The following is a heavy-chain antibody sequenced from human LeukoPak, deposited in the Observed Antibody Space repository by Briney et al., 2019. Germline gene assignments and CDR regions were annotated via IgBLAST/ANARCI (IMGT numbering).Heavy chain of an antibody. J-gene: IGHJ4*02. CDR3: AKDRIAVAGTPAY. Sequence: PGGSLRLSCAASAFTFSSYSMNWVRQAPGKGLEWVSSISSSSSYIYYADSVKGRFTISRDNSKNTLYLQMNSLRAEDTAVYYCAKDRIAVAGTPAYWGQGTLVTVSS. CDR2: ISSSSSYI. D-gene: IGHD6-19*01. CDR1: AFTFSSYS. V-gene: IGHV3-21*01.